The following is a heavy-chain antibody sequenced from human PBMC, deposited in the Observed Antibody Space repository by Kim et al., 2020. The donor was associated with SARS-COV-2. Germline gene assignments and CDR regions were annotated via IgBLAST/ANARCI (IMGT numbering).Heavy chain of an antibody. D-gene: IGHD6-19*01. CDR2: ISWNSGSI. J-gene: IGHJ3*02. Sequence: GGSLRLSCAASGFTFDDYAMHWVRQAPGKGLEWVSGISWNSGSIGYADSVKGRFTISRDNAKNSLYLQMNSLRAEDTALYYCAKAIKAVAGEVAFDIWGQGTMVTVSS. CDR1: GFTFDDYA. V-gene: IGHV3-9*01. CDR3: AKAIKAVAGEVAFDI.